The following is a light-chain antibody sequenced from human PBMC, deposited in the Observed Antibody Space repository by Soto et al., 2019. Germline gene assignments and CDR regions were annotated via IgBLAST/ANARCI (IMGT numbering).Light chain of an antibody. Sequence: AIQMYQSLSSLSASVGESLTISRRASQGIGNALGWYQQKPGKPTKVLIYGASNLQSGVPPRFSGSGSGTDFTLAISSLQPEDSATYYCLQDINYPWTFGLGTKVDI. CDR2: GAS. J-gene: IGKJ1*01. CDR3: LQDINYPWT. CDR1: QGIGNA. V-gene: IGKV1-6*01.